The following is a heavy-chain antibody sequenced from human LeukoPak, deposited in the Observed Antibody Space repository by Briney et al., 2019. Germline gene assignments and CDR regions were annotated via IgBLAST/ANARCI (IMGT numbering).Heavy chain of an antibody. CDR1: GASISSNSYY. V-gene: IGHV4-39*07. D-gene: IGHD5-18*01. CDR2: IYSGGNS. J-gene: IGHJ5*02. CDR3: ARETRGYSYGALGP. Sequence: SETLSLTCTVSGASISSNSYYWGWIRQPPGKGLEWIGAIYSGGNSYYNPSLKSRVTISGDTSKNQFSLKLSSVTAADTAIYYCARETRGYSYGALGPWGQGTLVTVSS.